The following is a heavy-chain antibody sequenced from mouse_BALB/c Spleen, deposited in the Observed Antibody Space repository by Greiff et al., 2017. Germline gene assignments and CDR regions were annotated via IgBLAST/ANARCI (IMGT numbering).Heavy chain of an antibody. Sequence: VQVVESGPDLVAPSQSLSITCTVSGFSLTSYGVHWVRQPPGKGLEWLVVIWSDGSTTYNSALKSRLSISKDNSKSQVFLKMNSLQTDDTAMYYCARVDGNWGAMDYGGQGTSVTVSS. J-gene: IGHJ4*01. CDR3: ARVDGNWGAMDY. CDR1: GFSLTSYG. V-gene: IGHV2-6-2*01. D-gene: IGHD2-1*01. CDR2: IWSDGST.